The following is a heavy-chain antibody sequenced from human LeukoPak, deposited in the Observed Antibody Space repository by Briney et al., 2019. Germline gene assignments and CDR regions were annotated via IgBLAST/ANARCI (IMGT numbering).Heavy chain of an antibody. D-gene: IGHD2-8*02. Sequence: PSQTLSLTCAVSGGSISSGSYSWSWIRQPPGKGLEWIGYIYPRGSTYYNPSLKSRVILSLDKSANQFSLKLSSVTAADTAVYYCARHYPSTGGDASFLDWTWGYYGMDVWGQGTTVTVSS. CDR3: ARHYPSTGGDASFLDWTWGYYGMDV. V-gene: IGHV4-30-2*01. CDR2: IYPRGST. J-gene: IGHJ6*02. CDR1: GGSISSGSYS.